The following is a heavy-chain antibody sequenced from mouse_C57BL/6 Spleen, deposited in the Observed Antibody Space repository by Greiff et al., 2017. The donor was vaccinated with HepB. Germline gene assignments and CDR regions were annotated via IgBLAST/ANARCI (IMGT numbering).Heavy chain of an antibody. CDR1: GFNIKDDY. Sequence: EVKLVESGAELVRPGASVKLSCTASGFNIKDDYMHWVKQRPEQGLEWIGWIDPENGDTEYASKFQGKATITADTSSNTAYLQLSSLTSEDPAVYYCTTSETAQAPWFAYWGQGTLVTVSA. D-gene: IGHD3-2*02. J-gene: IGHJ3*01. V-gene: IGHV14-4*01. CDR3: TTSETAQAPWFAY. CDR2: IDPENGDT.